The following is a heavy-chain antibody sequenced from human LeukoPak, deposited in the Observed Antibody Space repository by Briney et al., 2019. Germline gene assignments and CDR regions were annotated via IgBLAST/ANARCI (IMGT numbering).Heavy chain of an antibody. D-gene: IGHD3-3*01. V-gene: IGHV4-4*07. CDR3: ARLNENDFWSGYYFFDY. Sequence: SETLSLTCTVSGGSISSYYWSWIRQPAGKGLEWIGRIYTSGSTNYNPSLKSRVTMSVDTSKNQFSLKLSSVTAADTAVYYCARLNENDFWSGYYFFDYWGQGTLVTVSS. CDR2: IYTSGST. J-gene: IGHJ4*02. CDR1: GGSISSYY.